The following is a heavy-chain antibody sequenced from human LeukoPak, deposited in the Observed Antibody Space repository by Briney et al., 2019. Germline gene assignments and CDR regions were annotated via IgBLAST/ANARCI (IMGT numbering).Heavy chain of an antibody. CDR2: IYYSGST. CDR3: ARDQGGQYYNILTGYYSYYYGMDV. CDR1: GGSISSYY. D-gene: IGHD3-9*01. Sequence: SETLSLTCTVSGGSISSYYWSWIRQPPGKGLEWIGYIYYSGSTNYNPSLKSRVTISVDTSKNQFSLKLSSVTAADTAVYYCARDQGGQYYNILTGYYSYYYGMDVWGQGTTVTVSS. V-gene: IGHV4-59*01. J-gene: IGHJ6*02.